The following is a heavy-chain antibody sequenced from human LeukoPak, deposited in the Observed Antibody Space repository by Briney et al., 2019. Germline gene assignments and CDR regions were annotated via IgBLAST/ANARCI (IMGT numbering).Heavy chain of an antibody. Sequence: PSETLSLTCTVSGGSISSYYWSWIRQPAGKGLEWIGRIYTSGSTNYNPSLKSRVTMSVDTSKNQFSLKLSSVTAADTAVYYCARGISTSSSYYFDYWGQGTLVTVSS. J-gene: IGHJ4*02. CDR2: IYTSGST. V-gene: IGHV4-4*07. CDR1: GGSISSYY. D-gene: IGHD2-2*01. CDR3: ARGISTSSSYYFDY.